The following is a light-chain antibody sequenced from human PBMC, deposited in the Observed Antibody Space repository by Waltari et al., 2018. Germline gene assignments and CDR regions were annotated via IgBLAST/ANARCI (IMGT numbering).Light chain of an antibody. J-gene: IGKJ4*01. CDR3: QQYDHLPLT. CDR2: GPS. CDR1: QSLGSN. V-gene: IGKV3-15*01. Sequence: EIVMTQSPVTLSVSPGERATLSCTASQSLGSNLAWYQQKPGQAPRLLIYGPSSRATGIPARFSGSGSGTDFTFTISSLQPEDLATYYCQQYDHLPLTFGGGTKVEIK.